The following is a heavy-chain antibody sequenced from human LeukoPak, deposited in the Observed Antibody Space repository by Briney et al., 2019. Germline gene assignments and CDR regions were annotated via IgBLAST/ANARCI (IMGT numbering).Heavy chain of an antibody. CDR2: ISGSGGST. CDR3: AKGGDYVDYYYGMDV. CDR1: GFTFSSYA. D-gene: IGHD4-17*01. J-gene: IGHJ6*02. Sequence: PGGSLRLSCAASGFTFSSYAMSWVRQAPGKGLEWVSAISGSGGSTYYADSVKGRFTISRDNSKNTLYLQMNSLRAEDTAVYYCAKGGDYVDYYYGMDVWGQGTTVTVSS. V-gene: IGHV3-23*01.